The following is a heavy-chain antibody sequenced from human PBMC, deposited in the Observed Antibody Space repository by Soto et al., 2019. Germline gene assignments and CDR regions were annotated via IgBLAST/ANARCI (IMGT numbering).Heavy chain of an antibody. J-gene: IGHJ6*02. CDR2: IGEDGSEK. V-gene: IGHV3-7*03. CDR3: TRGSGGHNYYYGMDV. CDR1: GFTFRTYW. D-gene: IGHD2-15*01. Sequence: GGSLRLSCTASGFTFRTYWMSWVRQAPGMGVEWVANIGEDGSEKYYVDSVKGRFTISRDNAKNSLYLQMNSLRADDTAVYYCTRGSGGHNYYYGMDVWGQGTTVTVSS.